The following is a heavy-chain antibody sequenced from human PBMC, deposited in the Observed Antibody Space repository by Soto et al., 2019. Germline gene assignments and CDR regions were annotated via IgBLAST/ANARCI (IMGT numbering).Heavy chain of an antibody. J-gene: IGHJ4*02. CDR2: TSYDGTNN. CDR1: GFTFRSYV. D-gene: IGHD3-16*01. Sequence: QVQLVESGGGVVQPGTSLRLSCVGSGFTFRSYVIHWVRQAPGKGLEWVALTSYDGTNNYYGDSVKGRFTISRDNSKNTVDLHMDSLRLEDTSLYYCARWGTTGGLDVWGPGTRVSVSS. V-gene: IGHV3-30*19. CDR3: ARWGTTGGLDV.